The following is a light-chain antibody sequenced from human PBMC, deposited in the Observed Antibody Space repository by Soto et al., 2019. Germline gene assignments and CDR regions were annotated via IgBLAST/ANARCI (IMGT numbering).Light chain of an antibody. Sequence: EIVMTQSPATLSVSPGERATLSCRASQSVSSNLAWYQQKPGQAPRLLIYGASTRATGIPARFSGSGSGTEFTLTISSLQSEDFATYYCLQDYTFPYTFGQGTKVEIK. CDR1: QSVSSN. CDR3: LQDYTFPYT. J-gene: IGKJ2*01. CDR2: GAS. V-gene: IGKV3D-15*01.